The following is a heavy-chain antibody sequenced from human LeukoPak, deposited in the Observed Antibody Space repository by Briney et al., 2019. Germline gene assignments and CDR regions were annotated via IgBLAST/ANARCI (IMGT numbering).Heavy chain of an antibody. J-gene: IGHJ4*02. V-gene: IGHV1-8*03. Sequence: ASVKVSCKASGYTFTSYDINWVRQATGQGLEWMGWMNPNSGNTGYAQKFQGRVTITRNTSISTAYMELSSLRSEDTAVYYCARVGYDYVCGSYRALGYWSQGTLVTVSS. CDR2: MNPNSGNT. D-gene: IGHD3-16*02. CDR3: ARVGYDYVCGSYRALGY. CDR1: GYTFTSYD.